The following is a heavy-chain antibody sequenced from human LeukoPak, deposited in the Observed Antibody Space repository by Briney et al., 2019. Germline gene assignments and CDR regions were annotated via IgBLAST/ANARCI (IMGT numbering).Heavy chain of an antibody. J-gene: IGHJ5*02. V-gene: IGHV4-34*01. CDR3: ARGALIAARLSWFDP. CDR1: GGSFSGYY. D-gene: IGHD6-6*01. CDR2: INHSGST. Sequence: SETLSLTCAVYGGSFSGYYWSSIRQPPGKGLEWIGEINHSGSTNYNPSLKSRVTISVDTSKNQFSLKLSSVTAADTAVYYCARGALIAARLSWFDPWGQGTLVTVSS.